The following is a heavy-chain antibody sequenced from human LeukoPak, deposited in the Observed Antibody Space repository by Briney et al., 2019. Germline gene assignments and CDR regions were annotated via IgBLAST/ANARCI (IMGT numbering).Heavy chain of an antibody. CDR1: GGSFSGYY. CDR2: INHSGST. V-gene: IGHV4-34*01. J-gene: IGHJ4*02. D-gene: IGHD5-18*01. Sequence: SETLPLTCAVYGGSFSGYYWSWIRQPPGKGLEWIGEINHSGSTNYNPSLKSRVTISVDTSKNQFSLKLSSVTAADTAVYYCARRRRIPNYFDYWGQGTLVTVSS. CDR3: ARRRRIPNYFDY.